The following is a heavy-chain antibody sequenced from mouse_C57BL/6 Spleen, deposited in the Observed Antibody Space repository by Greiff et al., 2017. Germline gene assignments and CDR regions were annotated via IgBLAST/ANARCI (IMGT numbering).Heavy chain of an antibody. CDR2: IYPRDGST. CDR1: GYTFPSYD. V-gene: IGHV1-85*01. D-gene: IGHD2-4*01. J-gene: IGHJ1*03. CDR3: ARSGDYDYGGGYWYFDV. Sequence: QVQLQQSGPELVKPGASVKLSCKASGYTFPSYDINWVKQRPGQGLEWIGWIYPRDGSTQYNEKFKGKATLTVDPSSSTAYMALHSLTSEDSAVYFCARSGDYDYGGGYWYFDVWVTGTTVTVSS.